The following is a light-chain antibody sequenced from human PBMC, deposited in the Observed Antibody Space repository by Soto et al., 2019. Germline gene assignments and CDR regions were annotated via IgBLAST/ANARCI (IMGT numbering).Light chain of an antibody. CDR2: GAS. V-gene: IGKV3-20*01. CDR3: QQYGSGWT. Sequence: EIVLTQSPGTLSLSPGERATLSCRASQSVSSSYLAWYQQKPGQAPRLVIHGASIRATGIPDRFSGSGSGTDFTLTISRLEPEDFAVYYCQQYGSGWTFGQGTKVDIK. J-gene: IGKJ1*01. CDR1: QSVSSSY.